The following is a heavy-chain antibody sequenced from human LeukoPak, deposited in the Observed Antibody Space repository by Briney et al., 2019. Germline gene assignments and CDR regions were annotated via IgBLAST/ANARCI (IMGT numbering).Heavy chain of an antibody. CDR1: GFSFSSYA. CDR3: AKDRVYDILSAFDI. CDR2: MSSSDDGR. J-gene: IGHJ3*02. Sequence: GGSLRLSCATSGFSFSSYAMSWVRQAPGKGLEWVSAMSSSDDGRYYAASVRGRFTISRDTSRSTLYLQMNSLRAEDAAVYYCAKDRVYDILSAFDIWGQGTMVTVSS. D-gene: IGHD3-9*01. V-gene: IGHV3-23*01.